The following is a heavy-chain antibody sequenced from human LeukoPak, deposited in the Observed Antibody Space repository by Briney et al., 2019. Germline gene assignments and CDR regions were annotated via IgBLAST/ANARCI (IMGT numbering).Heavy chain of an antibody. CDR1: GLTFSSYE. CDR2: ISSSGSSI. D-gene: IGHD2-21*02. J-gene: IGHJ3*02. CDR3: AREMTHDAFDI. Sequence: PGGSLRLSCAASGLTFSSYEMNWVRQAPGKGLEWVSYISSSGSSIYYADSVKGRFTISRDNSKNTLYLQMNSLRAEDTAVYYCAREMTHDAFDIWGQGTMVTVSS. V-gene: IGHV3-48*03.